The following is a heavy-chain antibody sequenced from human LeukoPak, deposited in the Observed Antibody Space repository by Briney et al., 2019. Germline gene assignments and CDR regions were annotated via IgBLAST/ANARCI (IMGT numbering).Heavy chain of an antibody. V-gene: IGHV4-38-2*01. CDR2: IYHSGST. J-gene: IGHJ4*02. Sequence: SETLSLTCAVSGYSISSGYYWGWIRQPPGKGLEWIGSIYHSGSTYYNPSLKSRVTISVDTSKNQFSLKLSSVTAADTAVYYCGRIGVVTTFDYWGQGTLVTVSS. D-gene: IGHD2-21*02. CDR1: GYSISSGYY. CDR3: GRIGVVTTFDY.